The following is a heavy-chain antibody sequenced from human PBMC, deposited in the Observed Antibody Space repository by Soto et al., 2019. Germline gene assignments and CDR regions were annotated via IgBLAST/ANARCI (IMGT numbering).Heavy chain of an antibody. CDR3: ARLRGITMVRRVNRFDY. J-gene: IGHJ4*02. V-gene: IGHV4-59*08. D-gene: IGHD3-10*01. CDR2: IYYSGST. CDR1: GGSISSYY. Sequence: PSETLSLTCTVSGGSISSYYWSWIRQPPGKGLEWIGYIYYSGSTNYNPSLKSRVTISVDTSKNQFSLKLSSVTAADTAVYYCARLRGITMVRRVNRFDYWGQGTLVTVSS.